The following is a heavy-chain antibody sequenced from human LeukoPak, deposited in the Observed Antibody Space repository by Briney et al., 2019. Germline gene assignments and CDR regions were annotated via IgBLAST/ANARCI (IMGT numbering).Heavy chain of an antibody. CDR3: ARAGYYYGSGSSHYYYYYMDV. Sequence: WASVKVSCKASGYTFTSYGISWVRQAPGQGLEWMGWISAYNGNTNYAQKLQGRVTMTTDTSTSTAYMELRSLRSDDTAVYYCARAGYYYGSGSSHYYYYYMDVWGKGTTVTISS. V-gene: IGHV1-18*01. J-gene: IGHJ6*03. D-gene: IGHD3-10*01. CDR1: GYTFTSYG. CDR2: ISAYNGNT.